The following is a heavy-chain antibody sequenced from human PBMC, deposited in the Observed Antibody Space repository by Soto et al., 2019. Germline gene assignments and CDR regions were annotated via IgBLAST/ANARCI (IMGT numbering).Heavy chain of an antibody. D-gene: IGHD6-13*01. CDR1: VYTFGSYG. Sequence: ASVKVSCQSSVYTFGSYGISWLRQAPGQGTEWMGWSSGYNGNRNYAQKFQGRVTMTTDTSTNTAYMEVRNLRSDDTAVYYCARDGAAGQGRAFAFWGQGTPVTVSS. V-gene: IGHV1-18*01. CDR2: SSGYNGNR. J-gene: IGHJ4*02. CDR3: ARDGAAGQGRAFAF.